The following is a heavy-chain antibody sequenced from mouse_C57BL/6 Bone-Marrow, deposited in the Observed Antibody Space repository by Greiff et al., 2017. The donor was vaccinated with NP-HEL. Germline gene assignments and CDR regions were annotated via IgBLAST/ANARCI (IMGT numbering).Heavy chain of an antibody. CDR3: ARRSLYYYSSSYVRYAMDY. Sequence: EVQLQQSGPELVKPGASVKISCKASGYSFTGYYMNWVKQSPEKSLEWIGEINPSTGGTTYNQKFKAKATLTVDKSSSTAYMQLKSLTSEDSAVYYCARRSLYYYSSSYVRYAMDYWGQGTSVTVSS. J-gene: IGHJ4*01. CDR1: GYSFTGYY. D-gene: IGHD1-1*01. CDR2: INPSTGGT. V-gene: IGHV1-42*01.